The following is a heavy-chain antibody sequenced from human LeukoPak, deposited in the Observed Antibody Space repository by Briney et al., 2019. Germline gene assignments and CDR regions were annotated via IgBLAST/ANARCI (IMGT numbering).Heavy chain of an antibody. J-gene: IGHJ3*02. CDR2: IYSGGST. CDR1: GFTVSSNY. D-gene: IGHD2-21*02. CDR3: ARVHTGAYCGGDCYPRAFDI. V-gene: IGHV3-53*01. Sequence: GGSLRLSCAASGFTVSSNYMSWVRQAPGKGLEWVSVIYSGGSTYYADSVKGRFTISRDNSKNTLYLQMNSLRAEDTAVYYWARVHTGAYCGGDCYPRAFDIWGQGTMVTVSS.